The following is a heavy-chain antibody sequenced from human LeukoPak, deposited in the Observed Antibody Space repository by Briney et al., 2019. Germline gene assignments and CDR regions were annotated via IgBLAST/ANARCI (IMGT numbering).Heavy chain of an antibody. CDR2: IYPGDSDT. D-gene: IGHD3-22*01. CDR3: ARRLMYYYDTSGYDVAFDI. CDR1: GYTFTSYW. J-gene: IGHJ3*02. Sequence: GESLKISCKGSGYTFTSYWIGWVRQMPGKGLEWMGIIYPGDSDTTYNPSFQGQVTISADKSISTAYLQWSSLKASDTAMYYCARRLMYYYDTSGYDVAFDIWGQGTMVTVSS. V-gene: IGHV5-51*01.